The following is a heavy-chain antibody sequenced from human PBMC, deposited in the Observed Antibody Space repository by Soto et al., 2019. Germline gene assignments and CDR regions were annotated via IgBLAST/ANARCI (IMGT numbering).Heavy chain of an antibody. CDR3: ARELISPYYYFDY. Sequence: EVQLVESGGGLVQPGGSLRLSCAASGFTFSSYSMNWVRQAPGKGLEWVSYISSSSTIYYADSVKGRFTISRDNAKNSLYLQMNSLRDEDTAVYYCARELISPYYYFDYWGQGTLVTVSS. CDR2: ISSSSTI. D-gene: IGHD3-16*01. J-gene: IGHJ4*02. V-gene: IGHV3-48*02. CDR1: GFTFSSYS.